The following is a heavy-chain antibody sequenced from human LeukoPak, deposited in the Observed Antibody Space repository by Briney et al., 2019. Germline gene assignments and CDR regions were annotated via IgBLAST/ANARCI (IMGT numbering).Heavy chain of an antibody. CDR3: AKVHGSGNRPVDY. CDR2: ISGSGGST. CDR1: GFTLRSYA. D-gene: IGHD3-10*01. V-gene: IGHV3-23*01. Sequence: GGALSLSCAASGFTLRSYAMSWVRQAPGKGLEGVSAISGSGGSTYYADSVKGRFTISRDNSKNTLYLQMSSLRAEDRAVYYWAKVHGSGNRPVDYWGQGTLLTVSS. J-gene: IGHJ4*02.